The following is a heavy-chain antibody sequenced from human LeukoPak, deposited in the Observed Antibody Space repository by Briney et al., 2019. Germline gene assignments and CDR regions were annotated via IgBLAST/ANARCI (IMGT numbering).Heavy chain of an antibody. V-gene: IGHV3-53*01. D-gene: IGHD6-13*01. CDR2: IYSGEAT. CDR1: GFTVRNKY. J-gene: IGHJ4*02. Sequence: GGSLRLSCAASGFTVRNKYMIWVRQAPGKGLEWVSSIYSGEATYYADSVKGRFTISRDNSKNTLFLQMNSLRAEDTAVYYCARDGSSWDGVDYWGQGTLVAVSS. CDR3: ARDGSSWDGVDY.